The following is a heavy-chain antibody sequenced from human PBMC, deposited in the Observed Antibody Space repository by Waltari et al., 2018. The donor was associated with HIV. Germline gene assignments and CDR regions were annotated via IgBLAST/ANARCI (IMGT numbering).Heavy chain of an antibody. CDR1: GFTFNNYW. J-gene: IGHJ4*02. CDR3: ARESLYDSSGYYFDY. D-gene: IGHD3-22*01. Sequence: EVQLVESGGGLVQPGGSLTLSCAASGFTFNNYWMTWVRQAPGKGLEWLANIKQDASEKYYVDSVKSRFTISRDNAKNSLFLQMNSLRAEDTAVYYCARESLYDSSGYYFDYWGQGTLVTVSS. CDR2: IKQDASEK. V-gene: IGHV3-7*01.